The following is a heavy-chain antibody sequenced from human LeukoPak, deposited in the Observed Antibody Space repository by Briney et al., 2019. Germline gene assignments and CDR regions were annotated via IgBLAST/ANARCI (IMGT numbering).Heavy chain of an antibody. CDR3: AAGNTVTARD. Sequence: SETLSLTCTVSGGSVSNGNYYWSWLRQPPGKALEWIGYIYYTGSTSYNPSLEGRVTISVDTSKNQFSVKLNSVTAADTAVYYCAAGNTVTARDWGQGTLVTVSS. CDR2: IYYTGST. D-gene: IGHD2-21*02. J-gene: IGHJ4*02. V-gene: IGHV4-61*01. CDR1: GGSVSNGNYY.